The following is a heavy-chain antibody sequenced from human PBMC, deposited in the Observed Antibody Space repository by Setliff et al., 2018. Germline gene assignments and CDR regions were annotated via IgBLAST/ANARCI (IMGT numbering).Heavy chain of an antibody. CDR2: IYNIGET. CDR3: ARDRGGTNPWFDF. Sequence: LSLSCVVSGLTVSNDFMGWVRQAPGKGLEWVSVIYNIGETRYADSVKGRFTISRDKSKNTLYLHLSSLRVEDTATYYCARDRGGTNPWFDFWGQGTRVTVSS. D-gene: IGHD3-10*01. CDR1: GLTVSNDF. V-gene: IGHV3-53*01. J-gene: IGHJ5*01.